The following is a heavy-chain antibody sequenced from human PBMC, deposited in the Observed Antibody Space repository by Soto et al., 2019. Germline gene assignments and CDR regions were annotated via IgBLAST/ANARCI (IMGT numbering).Heavy chain of an antibody. CDR3: ARERGAYKDFDD. CDR1: GYMFASYG. Sequence: QVQLVQSGAEVKKPGASVKVSCKVSGYMFASYGISWARQAPGQGLEWMGWINTYNGNINYAQKFQGRVTMTTDTSTSTAYMELRGLGSDDTALYYCARERGAYKDFDDWGQGTLVTVSS. V-gene: IGHV1-18*01. J-gene: IGHJ4*02. CDR2: INTYNGNI. D-gene: IGHD1-1*01.